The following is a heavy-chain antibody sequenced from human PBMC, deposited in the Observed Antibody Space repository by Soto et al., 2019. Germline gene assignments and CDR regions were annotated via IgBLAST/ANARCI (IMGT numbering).Heavy chain of an antibody. CDR2: IYLSGNT. V-gene: IGHV4-4*07. J-gene: IGHJ4*02. CDR3: AKELKPYNSGWYFTLS. Sequence: QVQLQESCPGLVKPSETLSLTCTVSGGSISSHYWSWIRQPAGKGLEWIGRIYLSGNTKINPSLKNRVTMSVDASKNQFSLNLKSVTAVDTAVYYCAKELKPYNSGWYFTLSGGQGTLVTVSS. CDR1: GGSISSHY. D-gene: IGHD6-19*01.